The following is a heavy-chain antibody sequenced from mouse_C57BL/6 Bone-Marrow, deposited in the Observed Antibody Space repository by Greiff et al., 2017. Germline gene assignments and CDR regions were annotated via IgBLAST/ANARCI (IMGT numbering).Heavy chain of an antibody. CDR3: ARNYDYDGRVFAY. V-gene: IGHV1-7*01. CDR2: INPSSGST. D-gene: IGHD2-4*01. CDR1: GYTFTSYW. J-gene: IGHJ3*01. Sequence: VKLMESGAELAKPGASVKLSCKASGYTFTSYWMHWVKQRPGQGLEWIGYINPSSGSTKYNQKFKDKATLTADKSSSTAYMQLSSLTYEDSAVYYCARNYDYDGRVFAYWGQGTLVTVSA.